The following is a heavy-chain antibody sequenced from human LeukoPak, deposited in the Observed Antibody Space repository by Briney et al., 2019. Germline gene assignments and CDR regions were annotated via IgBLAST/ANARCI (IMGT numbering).Heavy chain of an antibody. CDR1: GFTFSSYA. V-gene: IGHV3-30-3*01. CDR3: ARETSTVDDAFDI. CDR2: ISYDGSNK. J-gene: IGHJ3*02. Sequence: GRSLRLTCAASGFTFSSYAMHWVRQAPGKGLEWVAVISYDGSNKYYADSVKGRFTISRDNSKNTLYLQMNGLRAKDTAVYYCARETSTVDDAFDIWGQGTMVTVSS. D-gene: IGHD7-27*01.